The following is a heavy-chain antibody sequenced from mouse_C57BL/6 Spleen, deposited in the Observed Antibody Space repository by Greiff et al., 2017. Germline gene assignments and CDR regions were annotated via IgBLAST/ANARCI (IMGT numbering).Heavy chain of an antibody. D-gene: IGHD2-5*01. J-gene: IGHJ1*03. CDR2: ISYDGSN. Sequence: EVKLMESGPGLVKPSQSLSLTCSVTGYSITSGYYWNWIRQFPGNKLEWMGYISYDGSNNYNPSLKNRISITRDTSKNQFFLKLNSVTTEDTATYYCARDYSNGVWGTGTTVTVSS. CDR1: GYSITSGYY. V-gene: IGHV3-6*01. CDR3: ARDYSNGV.